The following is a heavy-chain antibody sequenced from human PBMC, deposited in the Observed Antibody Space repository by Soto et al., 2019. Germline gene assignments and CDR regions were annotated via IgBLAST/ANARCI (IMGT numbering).Heavy chain of an antibody. V-gene: IGHV4-59*01. CDR1: GGSISSYY. CDR2: IYYSGST. J-gene: IGHJ2*01. D-gene: IGHD4-17*01. Sequence: QVQLQESGPGLVKPSETLSLTCTVSGGSISSYYWSWIRQPPGKGLEWIGYIYYSGSTNYNPSLKSRVTISVDTSKNQFSLKLSSVTAADTAVYYCATRSDYGDYLGVGWYFDLWGRGTLVTVSS. CDR3: ATRSDYGDYLGVGWYFDL.